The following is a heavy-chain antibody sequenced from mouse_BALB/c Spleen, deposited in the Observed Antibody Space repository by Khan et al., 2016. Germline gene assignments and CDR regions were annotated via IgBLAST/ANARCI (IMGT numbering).Heavy chain of an antibody. CDR3: ARDRGITYYFDY. V-gene: IGHV3-5*02. Sequence: VQLKESGPGLVKPSQTVSLTCTVTGISITTGNYRWSWIRQFPGNKLEWIGYIYYSGTITYNPSLTSRTTITRDTSKNQFFLESNSLTAEDTATYYCARDRGITYYFDYWGQGTTLTVSS. CDR1: GISITTGNYR. D-gene: IGHD2-4*01. J-gene: IGHJ2*01. CDR2: IYYSGTI.